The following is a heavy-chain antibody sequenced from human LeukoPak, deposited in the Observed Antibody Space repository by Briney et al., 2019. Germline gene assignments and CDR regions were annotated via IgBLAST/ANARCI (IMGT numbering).Heavy chain of an antibody. CDR3: ARDVSIAVAGTEYFQH. CDR2: INTNTGNP. D-gene: IGHD6-19*01. J-gene: IGHJ1*01. CDR1: GYTFTSYA. Sequence: GASVKVSCKASGYTFTSYAMNWARQAPGQGLEWMGWINTNTGNPTYAQGFTGRFVFSLDTSVSTAYLQISSLKAEDTAVYYCARDVSIAVAGTEYFQHWGQGTLVTVPS. V-gene: IGHV7-4-1*02.